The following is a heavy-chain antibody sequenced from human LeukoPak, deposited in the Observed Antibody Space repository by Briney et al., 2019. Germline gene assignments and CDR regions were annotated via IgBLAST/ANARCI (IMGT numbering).Heavy chain of an antibody. D-gene: IGHD3-3*01. J-gene: IGHJ6*03. V-gene: IGHV3-23*01. CDR3: AKSVRFLENYYYMDV. CDR1: GFTFSSYA. CDR2: ISGSGGST. Sequence: GGSLRLSCAASGFTFSSYAMSWVRQAPGKGLEWVSAISGSGGSTYYADSVKGRFTISRDNSKNTLYLRMNSLRAEDTAVYYCAKSVRFLENYYYMDVWGKGTTVTVSS.